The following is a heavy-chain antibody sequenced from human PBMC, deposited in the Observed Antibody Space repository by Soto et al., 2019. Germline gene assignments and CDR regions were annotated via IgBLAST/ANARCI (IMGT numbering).Heavy chain of an antibody. D-gene: IGHD3-22*01. CDR3: AKGPTRITMIVVVITEWYFDL. CDR2: IGIGSSTK. CDR1: GFTFRNYG. V-gene: IGHV3-48*01. J-gene: IGHJ2*01. Sequence: GGSLRLSCAASGFTFRNYGMNWVRQAPGKGLEWVSYIGIGSSTKYYADSVKGRFTISRDNAKNSLYLQMNSLRAEDTAVYYCAKGPTRITMIVVVITEWYFDLWGRGTLVTVSS.